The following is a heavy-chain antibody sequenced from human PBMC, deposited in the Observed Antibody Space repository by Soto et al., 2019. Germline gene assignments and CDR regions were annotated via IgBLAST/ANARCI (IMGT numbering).Heavy chain of an antibody. V-gene: IGHV3-33*01. CDR2: IWYDGSNK. D-gene: IGHD3-10*01. CDR3: ARLGSGSYYYYGMDV. CDR1: GFTFSSYG. Sequence: GGSLRLSCAASGFTFSSYGMHWVRQAPGKGLEWVAVIWYDGSNKYYQDSVKGRFTITRDNSKNTLYLQMNGLRAEDTAVYYCARLGSGSYYYYGMDVWGQGTTVT. J-gene: IGHJ6*02.